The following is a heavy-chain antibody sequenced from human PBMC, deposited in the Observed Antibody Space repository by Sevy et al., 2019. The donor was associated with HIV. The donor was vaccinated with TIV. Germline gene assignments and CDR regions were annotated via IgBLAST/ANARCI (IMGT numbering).Heavy chain of an antibody. J-gene: IGHJ4*02. Sequence: SETLSLTCTVSGGSVSSGSYYWSWIRQPPGKGLEWIGYIYYSWSTNYNPSLKSRVTISVDTSKNQFSLKLSSVTAADMAVYYCARELGYCSSTSCSTFDYWGQGTLVTVSS. CDR3: ARELGYCSSTSCSTFDY. CDR2: IYYSWST. D-gene: IGHD2-2*01. CDR1: GGSVSSGSYY. V-gene: IGHV4-61*01.